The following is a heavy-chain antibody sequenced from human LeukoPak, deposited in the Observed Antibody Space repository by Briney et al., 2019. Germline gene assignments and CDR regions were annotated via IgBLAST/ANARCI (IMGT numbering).Heavy chain of an antibody. V-gene: IGHV1-18*01. CDR3: ARDRQYSDGPYYYGMDV. CDR1: GYTFTSYG. J-gene: IGHJ6*02. D-gene: IGHD5-24*01. CDR2: ISAHNGNT. Sequence: ASVKVSCKASGYTFTSYGITRVRQAPGQGLEWMGWISAHNGNTNYAQKLQGRVTMTTDTSTSTAYMELRSLRSDDTAVYYCARDRQYSDGPYYYGMDVWGQGTTVTVSS.